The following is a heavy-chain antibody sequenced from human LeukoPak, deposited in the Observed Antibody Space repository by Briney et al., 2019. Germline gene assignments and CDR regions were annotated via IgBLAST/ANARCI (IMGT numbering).Heavy chain of an antibody. CDR3: ATLTATVPTGGFDY. CDR1: GYTLTELS. CDR2: FDPEDGET. D-gene: IGHD4-17*01. J-gene: IGHJ4*02. Sequence: ASVKVSCKVSGYTLTELSMHWVRQAPGKGLAWMGGFDPEDGETIYAQKFQGRVTMTEDTSTDTAYMELSSLRSEDTAVYYCATLTATVPTGGFDYWGQGTLVTVSS. V-gene: IGHV1-24*01.